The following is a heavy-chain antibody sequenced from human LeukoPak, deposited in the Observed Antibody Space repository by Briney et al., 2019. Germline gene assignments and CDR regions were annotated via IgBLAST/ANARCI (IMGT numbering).Heavy chain of an antibody. D-gene: IGHD5-24*01. CDR1: GGTFSSYA. CDR3: ATGLEGWYYYYMDV. V-gene: IGHV1-69*01. CDR2: IIPILGTA. Sequence: SVKVSCKASGGTFSSYAISWVRQAPGQGLEWMGGIIPILGTANYAQKFQGRVTITADESTSTAYMELSSLRSEDTAVYYCATGLEGWYYYYMDVWGKGTTVTVSS. J-gene: IGHJ6*03.